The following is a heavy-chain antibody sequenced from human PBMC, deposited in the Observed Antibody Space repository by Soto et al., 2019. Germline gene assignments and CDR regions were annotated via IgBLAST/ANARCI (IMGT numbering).Heavy chain of an antibody. D-gene: IGHD5-12*01. CDR3: AREGVAPYYYYGMDV. V-gene: IGHV1-18*01. Sequence: ASVKGSCKASGYTFTRSGISWVRQAPGQGLEWMGWISTYNGDTNYAQTFQGRVTMTTDTSTSTVHMEVRSLRSDDTAVYYCAREGVAPYYYYGMDVWGQGTPVTVS. J-gene: IGHJ6*02. CDR2: ISTYNGDT. CDR1: GYTFTRSG.